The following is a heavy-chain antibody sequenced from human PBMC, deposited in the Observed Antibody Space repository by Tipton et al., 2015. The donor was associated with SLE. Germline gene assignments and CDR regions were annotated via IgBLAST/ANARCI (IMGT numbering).Heavy chain of an antibody. D-gene: IGHD2-2*01. CDR3: AKKKYGGLDY. V-gene: IGHV3-9*01. Sequence: SLRLSCAASGFTFSRYWMHWVRQAPGKGLEWVSGISWNRGSIGYADSVKGRFTISRDNAKNSLYLQMNSLRAEDTALYYCAKKKYGGLDYWGQGTLVTVSS. J-gene: IGHJ4*02. CDR1: GFTFSRYW. CDR2: ISWNRGSI.